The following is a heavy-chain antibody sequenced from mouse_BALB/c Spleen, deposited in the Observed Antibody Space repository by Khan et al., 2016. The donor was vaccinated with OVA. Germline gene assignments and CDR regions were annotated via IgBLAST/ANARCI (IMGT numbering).Heavy chain of an antibody. Sequence: VQLQQSGPELVEPGASVKMSCKASGYTFTNYVIHWVKQKPGQGLEWIGYINPDNAGTRYNEKFKGKATLTSDISSTSAYMELRSLTSEDSAVYYCAREASSWDFSFPYWGQGTLVTVSA. CDR3: AREASSWDFSFPY. CDR2: INPDNAGT. V-gene: IGHV1S136*01. CDR1: GYTFTNYV. D-gene: IGHD4-1*01. J-gene: IGHJ3*01.